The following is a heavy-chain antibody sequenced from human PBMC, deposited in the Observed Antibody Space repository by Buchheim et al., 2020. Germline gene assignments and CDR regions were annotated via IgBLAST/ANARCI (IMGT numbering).Heavy chain of an antibody. J-gene: IGHJ4*02. Sequence: QVQLVESGGGVVQPGRSLGLSCAASGFTFSSYGMHWVRQAPGKGLEWVAFIRYDGSNKYYADSVKGRFTISRDNSKNTLYLQMNSLRAEDTAVYYCAKNSRTDWEDLNYFDYWGQGTL. D-gene: IGHD1-26*01. CDR2: IRYDGSNK. CDR1: GFTFSSYG. V-gene: IGHV3-30*02. CDR3: AKNSRTDWEDLNYFDY.